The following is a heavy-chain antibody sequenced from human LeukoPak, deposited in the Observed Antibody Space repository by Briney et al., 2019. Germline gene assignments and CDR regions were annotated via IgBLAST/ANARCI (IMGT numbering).Heavy chain of an antibody. V-gene: IGHV1-8*02. J-gene: IGHJ4*02. D-gene: IGHD1-1*01. CDR2: MNRSSGNT. CDR3: ARGPSGHRSDFDY. CDR1: GYTFSNYD. Sequence: ASVKVSCKASGYTFSNYDINWVRQATGQGLEWMAWMNRSSGNTAYAQKFQGRVTLTRDTSIDTAYMELSSLRSEDTAVYYCARGPSGHRSDFDYWGQGTLVTVSS.